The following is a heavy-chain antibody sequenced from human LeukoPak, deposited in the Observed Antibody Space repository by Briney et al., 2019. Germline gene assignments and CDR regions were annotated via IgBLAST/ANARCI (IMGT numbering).Heavy chain of an antibody. CDR1: GYTFTNYG. D-gene: IGHD6-6*01. CDR3: ARDRWSSSSSEGALYI. J-gene: IGHJ3*02. V-gene: IGHV1-18*01. CDR2: ISAYNGNK. Sequence: ASVKVSCKASGYTFTNYGISWVRQAAGQGVGWMGWISAYNGNKVYAKELQGRVNMTTETSTRRAYMELRSLRSDDTAVYYCARDRWSSSSSEGALYIWGQGTMVTVSS.